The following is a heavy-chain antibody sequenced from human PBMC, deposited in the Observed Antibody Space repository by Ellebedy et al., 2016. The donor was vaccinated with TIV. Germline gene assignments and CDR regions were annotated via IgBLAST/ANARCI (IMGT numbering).Heavy chain of an antibody. CDR2: INPNSGGT. J-gene: IGHJ6*03. Sequence: ASVKVSCXASGYTFTGYYMHWVRQAPGQGLEWMGWINPNSGGTNYAQKFQGRVTMTRDTSISTAYMELNRLRSDDTAVYYCARDPSITTRPIYYYYMDVWGKGTTVTVSS. D-gene: IGHD6-6*01. CDR1: GYTFTGYY. CDR3: ARDPSITTRPIYYYYMDV. V-gene: IGHV1-2*02.